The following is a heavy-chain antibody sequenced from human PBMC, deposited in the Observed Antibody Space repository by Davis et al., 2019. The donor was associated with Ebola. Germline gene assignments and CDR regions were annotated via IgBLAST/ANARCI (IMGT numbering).Heavy chain of an antibody. J-gene: IGHJ3*01. Sequence: MPSETLSLTCAISADTASSYDVAWNLIRPSPSRGLEWLGRTYYESKWRDDYAVSVKGRITISPDTPKNQFSLQLSSVTPEDAAVYYCARGRQSAFDFWGQGTVVTVSS. CDR1: ADTASSYDVA. CDR2: TYYESKWRD. CDR3: ARGRQSAFDF. V-gene: IGHV6-1*01.